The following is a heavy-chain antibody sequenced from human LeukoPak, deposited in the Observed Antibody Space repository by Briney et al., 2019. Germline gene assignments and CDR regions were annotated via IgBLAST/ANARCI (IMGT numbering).Heavy chain of an antibody. CDR2: IKSKIDGRTT. CDR1: GFTFSNAW. Sequence: GGPLRLSCAASGFTFSNAWMSWVPQAPGKALEWVGRIKSKIDGRTTDYAAPVKGRFTISRDDSENTLYLQMNSLKTEDTAVYYCTTGVIAATGNENDYWGQGTLVTVSS. D-gene: IGHD6-13*01. V-gene: IGHV3-15*01. CDR3: TTGVIAATGNENDY. J-gene: IGHJ4*02.